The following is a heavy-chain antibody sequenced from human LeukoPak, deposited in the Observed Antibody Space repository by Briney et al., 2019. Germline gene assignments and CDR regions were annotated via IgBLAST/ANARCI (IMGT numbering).Heavy chain of an antibody. J-gene: IGHJ4*02. CDR3: AKYCSSPACSYFDY. D-gene: IGHD2-2*01. Sequence: GGSLRLSCAASGFTFSSYSMNWVGQAPGKGLEWVSAISGSGGSTYYADSVKGRFTISRDNSKNTLYLQMNSLRAEDTAVYYCAKYCSSPACSYFDYWGQGTLVTVSS. CDR2: ISGSGGST. V-gene: IGHV3-23*01. CDR1: GFTFSSYS.